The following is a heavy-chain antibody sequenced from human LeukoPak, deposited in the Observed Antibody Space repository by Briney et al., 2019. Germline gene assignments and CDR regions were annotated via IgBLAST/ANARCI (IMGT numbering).Heavy chain of an antibody. CDR3: AKGTWNSGYLAY. Sequence: GGSLRLSCAVSGFTFSTYAMSWVRQAPGKGLEWVSAISGSGDSTYYADSVKGGFTISRDNSKNTLYLQMNSLRAEDTAVYYCAKGTWNSGYLAYWGQGTLVTVSS. J-gene: IGHJ4*02. D-gene: IGHD1-26*01. CDR1: GFTFSTYA. V-gene: IGHV3-23*01. CDR2: ISGSGDST.